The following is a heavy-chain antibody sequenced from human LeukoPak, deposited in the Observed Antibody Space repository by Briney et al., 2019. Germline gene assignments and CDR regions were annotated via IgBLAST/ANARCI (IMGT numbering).Heavy chain of an antibody. D-gene: IGHD6-19*01. CDR2: IYYSGST. J-gene: IGHJ4*02. CDR3: ARDRGWQRGYFDY. Sequence: SETLSLTCTVSGGSISSGGYYWSWIRQHPGKGLEWIGYIYYSGSTYYNPSLKSRVTISVDTSKNQFSLKLSSVTAADTAVHYCARDRGWQRGYFDYWGQGTLVTVSS. V-gene: IGHV4-31*03. CDR1: GGSISSGGYY.